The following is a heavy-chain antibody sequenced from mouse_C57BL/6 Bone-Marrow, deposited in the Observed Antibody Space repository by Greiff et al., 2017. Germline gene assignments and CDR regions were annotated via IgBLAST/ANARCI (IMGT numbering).Heavy chain of an antibody. CDR3: ARDGDYGSRNDY. CDR1: GFTFSSYA. Sequence: EVQLVESGGGLVKPGGSLKLSCAASGFTFSSYAMSWVRQTPEKKLEWVATISDGGSYTYYPENVKGRFTISRDNAKNNLYLQMSHLKSEDTAMYYCARDGDYGSRNDYWGQGTTLTVSS. CDR2: ISDGGSYT. D-gene: IGHD1-1*01. J-gene: IGHJ2*01. V-gene: IGHV5-4*01.